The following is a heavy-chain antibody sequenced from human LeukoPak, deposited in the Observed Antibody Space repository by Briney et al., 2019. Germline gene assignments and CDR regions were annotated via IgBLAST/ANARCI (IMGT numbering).Heavy chain of an antibody. Sequence: GRSLRLSCAASGFTFDDYAMHWVRHAPGKGLEWVSGISWNSGSIGYADSVKGRFTISRDNAKNSLYLQMNSLRAEDTALYYCAKVSSNYYDSSGYSNWFDPWGQGTLVTVSS. CDR2: ISWNSGSI. CDR3: AKVSSNYYDSSGYSNWFDP. V-gene: IGHV3-9*01. D-gene: IGHD3-22*01. CDR1: GFTFDDYA. J-gene: IGHJ5*02.